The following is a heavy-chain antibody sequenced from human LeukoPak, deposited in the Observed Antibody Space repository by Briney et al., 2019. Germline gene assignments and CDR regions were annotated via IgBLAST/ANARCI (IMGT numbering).Heavy chain of an antibody. CDR1: GGSISSSSYY. CDR3: ARHSGGTYYVSLDP. J-gene: IGHJ5*02. V-gene: IGHV4-39*01. CDR2: IYYSGST. D-gene: IGHD1-26*01. Sequence: SETLSLTCTVSGGSISSSSYYWGWIRQPPGKGLEWIGSIYYSGSTYYNPSLKSRVTISVDTSKNQFSLKLSSVTAADTAVYYCARHSGGTYYVSLDPWGQGTLVTVSS.